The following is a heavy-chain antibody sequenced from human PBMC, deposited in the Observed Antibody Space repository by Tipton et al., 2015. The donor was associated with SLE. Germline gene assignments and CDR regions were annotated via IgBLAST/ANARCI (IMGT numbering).Heavy chain of an antibody. Sequence: QSGAEVKKPGASVKVSCKASGYTFTSYDINWVRQATGQGLEWMGWMNPNSGNTGYAQKFQGRVTMTRDTSISTAYMELSRLRSDDTAVYYCARVPPSGLELGYWGQGTLVTVSS. CDR2: MNPNSGNT. CDR3: ARVPPSGLELGY. J-gene: IGHJ4*02. D-gene: IGHD1-7*01. CDR1: GYTFTSYD. V-gene: IGHV1-8*01.